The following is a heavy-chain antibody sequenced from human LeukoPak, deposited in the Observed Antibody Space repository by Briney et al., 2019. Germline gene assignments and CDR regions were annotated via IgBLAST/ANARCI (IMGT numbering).Heavy chain of an antibody. J-gene: IGHJ4*02. CDR2: IYYSGST. V-gene: IGHV4-59*01. CDR3: ARTYSRRRLNDY. D-gene: IGHD3-22*01. CDR1: GGSISGYY. Sequence: PSETLSLTCTVSGGSISGYYWSWIRQPPGKGLEWIGFIYYSGSTTYNPSLKSRVTISLDTSKNHFYLTLSSVTAADTAEYYGARTYSRRRLNDYWGQGIPVTVSS.